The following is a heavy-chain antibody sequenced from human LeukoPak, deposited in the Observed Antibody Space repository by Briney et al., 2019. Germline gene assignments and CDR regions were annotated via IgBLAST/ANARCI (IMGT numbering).Heavy chain of an antibody. CDR1: GFTFSNYW. V-gene: IGHV3-74*01. Sequence: GGSLRLSCAASGFTFSNYWMHWVRQDPGKGLVWVSFINPDGSTTNYADSVKGRFTISRDNANNSLYLQMNSLTAEDTAVYYCARDYWSYSASWLDFWGQGTLVTVSS. CDR3: ARDYWSYSASWLDF. CDR2: INPDGSTT. J-gene: IGHJ4*02. D-gene: IGHD6-13*01.